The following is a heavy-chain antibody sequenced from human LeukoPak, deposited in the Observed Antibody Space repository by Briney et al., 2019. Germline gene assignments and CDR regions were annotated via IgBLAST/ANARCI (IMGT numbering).Heavy chain of an antibody. Sequence: GGSLRLSCAASGFTFSGSALHWVRQASGKGLEWVGRIRSKANSYATAYAASVNGRFTISRDDSKNTAYLQMNGLKTEDTAVYYCTRLVGDTGVYYYVQWGQGTLVTVSS. D-gene: IGHD3-22*01. V-gene: IGHV3-73*01. CDR1: GFTFSGSA. J-gene: IGHJ4*02. CDR2: IRSKANSYAT. CDR3: TRLVGDTGVYYYVQ.